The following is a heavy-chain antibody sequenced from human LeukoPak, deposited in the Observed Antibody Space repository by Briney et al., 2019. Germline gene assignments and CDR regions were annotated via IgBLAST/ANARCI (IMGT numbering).Heavy chain of an antibody. CDR3: ARHVLYYYDSSGYYYVQNSFDY. D-gene: IGHD3-22*01. V-gene: IGHV4-34*01. J-gene: IGHJ4*02. CDR2: INHSGST. CDR1: GFTFSSYS. Sequence: GSLRLSCAASGFTFSSYSMNWVRQAPGKGLEWIGEINHSGSTNYNPSLKSRVTISVDTSKNQFSLKLSSVTAADTAVYYCARHVLYYYDSSGYYYVQNSFDYWGQGTLVTVSS.